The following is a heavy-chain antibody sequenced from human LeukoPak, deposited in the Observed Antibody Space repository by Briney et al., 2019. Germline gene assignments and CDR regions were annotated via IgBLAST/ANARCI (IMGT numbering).Heavy chain of an antibody. Sequence: SETLSLTCTVSGGSISSGSYYWSWIRQPAGKGLEWIGRIYTSGSTNYNPSLKSRVTISVDASKNLFSLKLSSVTAADTAAYYCARDNDFWSAWGQGTLVTVSS. V-gene: IGHV4-61*02. D-gene: IGHD3-3*01. J-gene: IGHJ5*02. CDR3: ARDNDFWSA. CDR2: IYTSGST. CDR1: GGSISSGSYY.